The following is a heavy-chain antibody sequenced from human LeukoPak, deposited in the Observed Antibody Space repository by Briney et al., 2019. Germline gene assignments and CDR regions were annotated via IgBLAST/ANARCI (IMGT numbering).Heavy chain of an antibody. Sequence: GAAGKVSCKGAGYGFTSCDINLVRQGTGQGLGLVGWMNPNSGNTGYAQKFQGRVTMTRNPSISTAYMELSSLRSEDTAVYYCARDARLGHDYGVHDAFDIWGQGTMVTVSS. CDR1: GYGFTSCD. V-gene: IGHV1-8*01. D-gene: IGHD4-17*01. CDR2: MNPNSGNT. CDR3: ARDARLGHDYGVHDAFDI. J-gene: IGHJ3*02.